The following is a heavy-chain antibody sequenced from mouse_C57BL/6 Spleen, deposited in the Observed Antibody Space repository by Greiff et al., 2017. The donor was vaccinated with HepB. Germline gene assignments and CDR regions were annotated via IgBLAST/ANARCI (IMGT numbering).Heavy chain of an antibody. CDR3: TTDYGFAY. Sequence: EVQLQQSGAELVRPGASVKLSCTASGFNIKDDYMHWVKQRPEQGLEWIGWIDPENGDTEYASKFQGKATITADTSSNTADLQLSSLTSEDAAVYYCTTDYGFAYWGQGTLVTVSA. J-gene: IGHJ3*01. V-gene: IGHV14-4*01. CDR1: GFNIKDDY. D-gene: IGHD1-1*02. CDR2: IDPENGDT.